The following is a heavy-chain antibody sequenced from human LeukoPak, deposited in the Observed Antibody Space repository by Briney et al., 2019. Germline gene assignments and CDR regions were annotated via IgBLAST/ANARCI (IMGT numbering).Heavy chain of an antibody. V-gene: IGHV1-18*01. Sequence: GVTVKVSCKASGYTFTSYGISWVRQAPGQGLEWMGWISAYNGNTNYAQKLQGRVTMTTDTSTSTAYMELRSLRSDDTAVYYCARDLRNYDSSGEFDPWGQGTLVTVSS. CDR2: ISAYNGNT. CDR3: ARDLRNYDSSGEFDP. J-gene: IGHJ5*02. D-gene: IGHD3-22*01. CDR1: GYTFTSYG.